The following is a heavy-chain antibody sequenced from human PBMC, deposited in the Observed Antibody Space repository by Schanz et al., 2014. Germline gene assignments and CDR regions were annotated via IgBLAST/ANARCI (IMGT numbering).Heavy chain of an antibody. CDR2: ISGSGGDT. V-gene: IGHV3-23*04. D-gene: IGHD3-22*01. Sequence: VQLVESGGGVVQPGTSLRLSCAASGFIFNDYYMNWIRQAPGKGLEWGTAISGSGGDTYYADSVKGRFTISRDNSKNTLYLQMNSLRAEDTAVYYCAKVWGSDYFYPFDYWGQGTLVTVSS. CDR3: AKVWGSDYFYPFDY. CDR1: GFIFNDYY. J-gene: IGHJ4*02.